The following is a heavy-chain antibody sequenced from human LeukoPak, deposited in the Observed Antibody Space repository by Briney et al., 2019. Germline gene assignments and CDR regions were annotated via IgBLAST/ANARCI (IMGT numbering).Heavy chain of an antibody. V-gene: IGHV4-39*01. D-gene: IGHD3-3*01. CDR2: IFYRGNT. CDR1: GGSISSSSYY. Sequence: SETLSLTCTVSGGSISSSSYYWGWIRQPPGKGLEWIGSIFYRGNTYYNPSLKSRVTISIDTSKDQFSLKLTPVTAADTAIFYCARHGYDVLSGLFDYWGQGSLVTVSS. J-gene: IGHJ4*02. CDR3: ARHGYDVLSGLFDY.